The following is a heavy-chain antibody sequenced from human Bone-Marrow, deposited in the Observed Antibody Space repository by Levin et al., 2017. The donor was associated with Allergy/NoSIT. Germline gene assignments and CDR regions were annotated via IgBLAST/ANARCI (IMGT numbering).Heavy chain of an antibody. V-gene: IGHV3-7*01. CDR3: GTDVGIAVADRNY. J-gene: IGHJ4*02. CDR1: GFTFNLYW. Sequence: HPGESLKISCAASGFTFNLYWMNWIRQAPGKGLEWVANIEKDGNEKHYVDSVEGRFTISRDNAKNVLYLEMSSLRVEDTALYYCGTDVGIAVADRNYWGQGVLVTVSS. D-gene: IGHD6-19*01. CDR2: IEKDGNEK.